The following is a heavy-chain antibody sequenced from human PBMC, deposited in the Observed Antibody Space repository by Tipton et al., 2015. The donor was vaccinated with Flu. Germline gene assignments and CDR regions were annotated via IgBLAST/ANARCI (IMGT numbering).Heavy chain of an antibody. D-gene: IGHD5-12*01. J-gene: IGHJ4*02. V-gene: IGHV1-2*07. CDR2: INPNSGGT. CDR1: GYRFSDYL. Sequence: QVQLVQSGPEVKNFGASVKVSCKATGYRFSDYLIDWVRQAPGQGLEWMGWINPNSGGTKYTHKFQGRVAMTRDTSITTTYMELTRLTSDDTALEYCAKQSFDSTALGSWGQGTLVSVSS. CDR3: AKQSFDSTALGS.